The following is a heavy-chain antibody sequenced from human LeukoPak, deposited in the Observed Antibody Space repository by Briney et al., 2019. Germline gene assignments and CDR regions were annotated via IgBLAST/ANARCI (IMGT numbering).Heavy chain of an antibody. J-gene: IGHJ6*03. Sequence: GGSLRLSCEASGFTISDNYVTWVRQAPGKGLEWVPVIYTSGITYFADSVKGRFSISRDNSKNTVYLQMNSLRAEDTAVYYCARDGITMVRGVIIERMDVWGKGTTVTVSS. CDR1: GFTISDNY. CDR2: IYTSGIT. V-gene: IGHV3-53*01. CDR3: ARDGITMVRGVIIERMDV. D-gene: IGHD3-10*01.